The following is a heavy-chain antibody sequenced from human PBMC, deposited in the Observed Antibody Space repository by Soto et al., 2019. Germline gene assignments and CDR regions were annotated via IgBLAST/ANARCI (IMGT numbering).Heavy chain of an antibody. CDR3: ARHRACNTACDFDY. V-gene: IGHV4-39*01. D-gene: IGHD2-15*01. CDR1: GDSIDSHDSQ. J-gene: IGHJ4*02. Sequence: SETLSLTCFVSGDSIDSHDSQWSWIRQSPGKGLEWIGTVAYTGTTYYPPPLRGRVTVSADTSKNSFSLKLTSVTAADTAVYYCARHRACNTACDFDYWGQGTLVTVSS. CDR2: VAYTGTT.